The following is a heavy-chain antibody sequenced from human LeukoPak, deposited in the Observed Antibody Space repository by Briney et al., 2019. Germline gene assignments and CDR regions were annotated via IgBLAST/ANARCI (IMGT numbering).Heavy chain of an antibody. CDR1: GYIFTSYW. CDR2: IFPGDSDT. D-gene: IGHD3-10*01. V-gene: IGHV5-51*01. Sequence: GESLKISCKGAGYIFTSYWIGCVRQMPGKCLEWKLFIFPGDSDTRYRASFQGQVTISADKSISTAYLQGRSLKASDTAMYYCARLGDKRRGNDYWGQGTLVTVSS. J-gene: IGHJ4*02. CDR3: ARLGDKRRGNDY.